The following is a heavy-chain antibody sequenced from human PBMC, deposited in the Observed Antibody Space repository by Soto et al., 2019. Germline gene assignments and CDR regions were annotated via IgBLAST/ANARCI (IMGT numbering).Heavy chain of an antibody. CDR3: ARVPAY. V-gene: IGHV4-30-2*01. CDR1: GGSISSGGYS. Sequence: QLQLQESGSGLVKPSQTLSLTCAVSGGSISSGGYSWSWIRQPPGKGLEWIGYIYHSGSTYYNPXPXSXXTTSVARTKTQLSRKLSSVTAADTAVYYGARVPAYWGQGTLVTVSS. J-gene: IGHJ4*02. CDR2: IYHSGST.